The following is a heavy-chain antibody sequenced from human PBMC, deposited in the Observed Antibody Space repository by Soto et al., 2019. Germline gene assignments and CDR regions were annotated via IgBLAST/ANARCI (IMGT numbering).Heavy chain of an antibody. CDR3: ARAGFSYGHLLF. CDR1: GGPIKTGDYY. J-gene: IGHJ4*02. Sequence: QVQLKESGPGLVKPSETLSLTCNVSGGPIKTGDYYWNWIRQPPGKGLEWIGYVFYSGATNSSPSLKSRAAISMDTSKNPFSLSLTSVTAADTAVYYCARAGFSYGHLLFWGQGIRVTVST. D-gene: IGHD3-10*01. V-gene: IGHV4-30-4*01. CDR2: VFYSGAT.